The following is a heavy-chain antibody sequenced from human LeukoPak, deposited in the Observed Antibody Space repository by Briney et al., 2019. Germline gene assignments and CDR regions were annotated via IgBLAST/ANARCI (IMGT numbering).Heavy chain of an antibody. CDR3: ARGQGYPRYNWNYYDY. D-gene: IGHD1-20*01. CDR1: GGSISSYY. V-gene: IGHV4-59*01. J-gene: IGHJ4*02. CDR2: IYYSGST. Sequence: SETLSLTCTVSGGSISSYYWSWIRQPLGKGLEWIGYIYYSGSTNYNPSLKSRVTISVDTSKNQFSLKLSSVTAADTAVYYCARGQGYPRYNWNYYDYWGQGTLVTVSS.